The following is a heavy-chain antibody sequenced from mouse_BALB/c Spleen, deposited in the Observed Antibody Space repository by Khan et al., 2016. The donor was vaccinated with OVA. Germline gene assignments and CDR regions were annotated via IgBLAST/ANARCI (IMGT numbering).Heavy chain of an antibody. Sequence: VQLQESGPGLVTPSQSLSITCTVSGFSLSRYNIHWVRQPPGKGLEWLGMIWGGGGTDYNSTLKSRLSISKDHSKSQVILKMTSLQTADSAWYYCARAYYRYDGYYAMDYWGQGTSVTVSS. V-gene: IGHV2-6-4*01. D-gene: IGHD2-14*01. J-gene: IGHJ4*01. CDR1: GFSLSRYN. CDR3: ARAYYRYDGYYAMDY. CDR2: IWGGGGT.